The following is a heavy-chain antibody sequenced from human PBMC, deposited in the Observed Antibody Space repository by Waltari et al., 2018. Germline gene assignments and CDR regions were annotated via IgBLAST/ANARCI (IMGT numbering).Heavy chain of an antibody. CDR2: ISAYSGKT. D-gene: IGHD2-15*01. Sequence: QVQLVQSGAEVEKPGASVKVSCKASGYAFMSFGFNWVRQAPGQGLEWMGWISAYSGKTEFAQKFQDRVTLTTDTSTSTAYMGLTSLRSDDTALYYCARDVLHSAPSFSDSWGQGTLVTVSS. CDR3: ARDVLHSAPSFSDS. J-gene: IGHJ1*01. V-gene: IGHV1-18*01. CDR1: GYAFMSFG.